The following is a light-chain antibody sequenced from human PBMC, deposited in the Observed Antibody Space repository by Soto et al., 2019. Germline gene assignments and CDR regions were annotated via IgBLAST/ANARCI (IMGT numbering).Light chain of an antibody. V-gene: IGKV3-15*01. J-gene: IGKJ1*01. CDR1: QSVSSN. CDR3: QQYNSWLTWT. Sequence: EIVMTQSPATLSVSPGERATLSCRASQSVSSNLAWYQQKPGQAPRLLIYGASTRATGIPARFSGSGSGTEFTLTISSLQSEDFAVYYCQQYNSWLTWTFGQGTK. CDR2: GAS.